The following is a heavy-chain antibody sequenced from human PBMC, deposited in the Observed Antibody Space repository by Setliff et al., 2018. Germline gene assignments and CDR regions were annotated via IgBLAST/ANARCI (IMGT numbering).Heavy chain of an antibody. J-gene: IGHJ6*03. D-gene: IGHD1-26*01. Sequence: SETLSLTCTVSGGAISNFYWIWIRQPPGKGLEWIGYIYSSGRTNYNPSLKSRVTLSVDTSNNQFSLKVSSVTAADTAVYYCARAPPNRYSGSYEYFYMDVWGKGTTVTVSS. CDR2: IYSSGRT. V-gene: IGHV4-4*08. CDR1: GGAISNFY. CDR3: ARAPPNRYSGSYEYFYMDV.